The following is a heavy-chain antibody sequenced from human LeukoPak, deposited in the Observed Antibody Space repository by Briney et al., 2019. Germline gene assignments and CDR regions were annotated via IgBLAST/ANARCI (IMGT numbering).Heavy chain of an antibody. V-gene: IGHV1-2*06. CDR1: GYTFTGYY. Sequence: ASVKVSCKASGYTFTGYYMHWVRQAPGQGLEWMGRINPNSGGTNYARKFQGRVTMTRDTSISTAYMELSRLRSDDTAVYYCATSGYAYGALDIWGQGTMVTVSS. CDR3: ATSGYAYGALDI. D-gene: IGHD5-18*01. CDR2: INPNSGGT. J-gene: IGHJ3*02.